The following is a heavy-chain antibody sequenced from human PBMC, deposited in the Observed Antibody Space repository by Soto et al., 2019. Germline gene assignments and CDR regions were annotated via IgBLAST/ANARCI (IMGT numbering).Heavy chain of an antibody. Sequence: QVPLVESGGGVVQPGRSLRLSCAASGFTFSSYAMHWVRQAPGKGLEWVAVISYDGSNKYYADSVKGRFTISRDNSKNTLYLQMNSLRAEDTAVYYCARDKGADYYGSGSGEDHGMDVWGQGTTVTVSS. CDR3: ARDKGADYYGSGSGEDHGMDV. D-gene: IGHD3-10*01. J-gene: IGHJ6*02. CDR1: GFTFSSYA. V-gene: IGHV3-30-3*01. CDR2: ISYDGSNK.